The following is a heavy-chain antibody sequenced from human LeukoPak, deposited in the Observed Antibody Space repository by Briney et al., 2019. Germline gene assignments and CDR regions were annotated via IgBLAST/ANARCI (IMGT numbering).Heavy chain of an antibody. CDR2: INHSGST. V-gene: IGHV4-34*01. Sequence: SETLSLTCAVYGGSFSGYYWSWIRQPPGKGLEWIGEINHSGSTNYNPSLKSRVTISVDTSKNQFSLKLSSVTAADTAVYYCARGQGPYSGSYFNWGQGTVVTVSS. J-gene: IGHJ4*02. CDR1: GGSFSGYY. CDR3: ARGQGPYSGSYFN. D-gene: IGHD3-10*01.